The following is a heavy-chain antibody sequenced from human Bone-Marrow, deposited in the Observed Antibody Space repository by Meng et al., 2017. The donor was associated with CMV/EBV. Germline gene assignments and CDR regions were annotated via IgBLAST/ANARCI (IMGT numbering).Heavy chain of an antibody. CDR1: GYTFTGYY. CDR3: ARADRRVTTFGGVIGGVFGY. D-gene: IGHD3-16*02. V-gene: IGHV1-2*02. Sequence: ASVKVSCKASGYTFTGYYMHWVRQAPGQGLEWMGWINPNSGGTNYAQKFQGRVTMTRDTSISTAYMELNRLRSDDTAVYYCARADRRVTTFGGVIGGVFGYWGQGTLVTVSS. J-gene: IGHJ4*02. CDR2: INPNSGGT.